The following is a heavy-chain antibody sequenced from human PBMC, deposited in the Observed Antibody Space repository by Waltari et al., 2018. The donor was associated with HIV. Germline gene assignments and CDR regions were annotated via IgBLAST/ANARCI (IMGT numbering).Heavy chain of an antibody. V-gene: IGHV4-38-2*02. CDR1: GYSISSGYY. CDR3: ASGEASYYDSSGYYYVGFDY. CDR2: IYHSGST. Sequence: QVQLQESGPGLVKPSETLSLTCTVSGYSISSGYYWGWIRQPPGKGLEWIGSIYHSGSTYYNPSLKRRVTISVDTSKNQFSLKLSSVTAADTAVYYCASGEASYYDSSGYYYVGFDYWGQGTLVTVSS. D-gene: IGHD3-22*01. J-gene: IGHJ4*02.